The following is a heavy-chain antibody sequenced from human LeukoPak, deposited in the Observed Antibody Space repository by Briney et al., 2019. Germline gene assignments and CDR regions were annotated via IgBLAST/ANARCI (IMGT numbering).Heavy chain of an antibody. D-gene: IGHD6-25*01. Sequence: EWIGEINHSGSTNYNPSLKSRVTISVDTSKNQFSLKLSSVTAADTAVYYCARVGRLIDYWGQGTLVTVSS. V-gene: IGHV4-34*01. CDR3: ARVGRLIDY. CDR2: INHSGST. J-gene: IGHJ4*02.